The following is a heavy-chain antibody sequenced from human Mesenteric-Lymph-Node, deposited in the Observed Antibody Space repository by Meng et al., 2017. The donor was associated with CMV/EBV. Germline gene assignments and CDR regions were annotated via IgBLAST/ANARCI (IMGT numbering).Heavy chain of an antibody. J-gene: IGHJ6*02. CDR3: ASRDYYYFNMDV. Sequence: GESLKISCAASGFIFNNYWMHWVRQAPGKGLEWVANIKQDGSEKYYVDSVKGRFTISRDNAKKSLYLQMNSLRTEDTAVYYCASRDYYYFNMDVWGQG. CDR2: IKQDGSEK. V-gene: IGHV3-7*01. D-gene: IGHD3-10*01. CDR1: GFIFNNYW.